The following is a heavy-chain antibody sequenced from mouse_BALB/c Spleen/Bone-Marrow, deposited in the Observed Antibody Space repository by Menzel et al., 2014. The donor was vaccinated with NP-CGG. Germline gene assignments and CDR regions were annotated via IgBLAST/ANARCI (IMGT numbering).Heavy chain of an antibody. Sequence: QVQLQQSGPELVKPGASVRISCKASGYTFTTYYIHWVKQRPGQGLEWIGWIYPGNVNTNYNEKFKGKATLTADKSSSAAYMQRSSMTSEDSAVYFCARGGYDGAWFAYWGQGTLVTASA. J-gene: IGHJ3*01. CDR2: IYPGNVNT. V-gene: IGHV1S56*01. D-gene: IGHD2-14*01. CDR1: GYTFTTYY. CDR3: ARGGYDGAWFAY.